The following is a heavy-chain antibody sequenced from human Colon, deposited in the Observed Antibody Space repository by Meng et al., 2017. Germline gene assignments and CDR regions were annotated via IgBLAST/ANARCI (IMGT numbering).Heavy chain of an antibody. D-gene: IGHD7-27*01. J-gene: IGHJ4*02. CDR1: GFTFISYI. CDR2: ISSSGSYI. CDR3: ARDHPGPLGY. V-gene: IGHV3-21*01. Sequence: EVQLVESGGGLVKPGGSLRLSCAASGFTFISYIMNWVRQAPGKGLEWVSSISSSGSYIYYADSVKGRFTISRDNAKNSLYLQMNSLRAEDTAVYYCARDHPGPLGYWGQGALVTVSS.